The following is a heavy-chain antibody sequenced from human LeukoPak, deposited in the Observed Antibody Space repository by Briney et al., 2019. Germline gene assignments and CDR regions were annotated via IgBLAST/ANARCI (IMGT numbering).Heavy chain of an antibody. V-gene: IGHV1-46*01. J-gene: IGHJ4*02. CDR2: INPSGGST. CDR1: GYTFTSYY. CDR3: ARGGSGGSWEYYFDY. Sequence: GASVKVSCKASGYTFTSYYMHWVRQAPGQGLEWMGIINPSGGSTSYAQKFQGRVTMTRDTSTSTVYMELSSLKSEDTAVYYCARGGSGGSWEYYFDYWGQGTLVTVSS. D-gene: IGHD2-15*01.